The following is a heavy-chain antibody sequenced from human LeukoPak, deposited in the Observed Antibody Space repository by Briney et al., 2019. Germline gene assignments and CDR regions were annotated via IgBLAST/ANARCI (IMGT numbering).Heavy chain of an antibody. CDR3: ARAIASSGSRLFDY. CDR1: GGSISSGDYY. J-gene: IGHJ4*02. D-gene: IGHD3-10*01. Sequence: SETLSLTCTVSGGSISSGDYYWSWIRQPPGKGLEWIGYIYYSGSTYYDPSLKSRGTVSLDTSKNQFSLKLSSVTVADTAVYYCARAIASSGSRLFDYWGQGTLATVSS. V-gene: IGHV4-30-4*01. CDR2: IYYSGST.